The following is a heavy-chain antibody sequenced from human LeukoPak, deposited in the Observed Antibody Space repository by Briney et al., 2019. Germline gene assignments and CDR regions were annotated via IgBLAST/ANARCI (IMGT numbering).Heavy chain of an antibody. Sequence: GGSLRLSCAASGFTFSSYWMHWVRQAPGKGLVCVSRINSDGSSTTYADSVKGRFTISRDNAKNSLYLQMNSLRAEDTALYYCAKDISRYSSGWYVLDYWGQGTLVTVSS. CDR1: GFTFSSYW. D-gene: IGHD6-19*01. CDR2: INSDGSST. J-gene: IGHJ4*02. V-gene: IGHV3-74*01. CDR3: AKDISRYSSGWYVLDY.